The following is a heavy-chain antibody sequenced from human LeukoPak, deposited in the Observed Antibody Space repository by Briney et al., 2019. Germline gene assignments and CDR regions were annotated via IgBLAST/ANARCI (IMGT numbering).Heavy chain of an antibody. CDR3: ARGSDSYGYPYYYYYYMDV. J-gene: IGHJ6*03. D-gene: IGHD5-18*01. Sequence: SETLSLTCSVSGVAISSHSWSWVRQPPGEGLESIGYISNTGGTNYNPSLKSRVIISVDTSKNEVSLKLTSVTAADTAVYYCARGSDSYGYPYYYYYYMDVWGEGTAVTVSS. CDR1: GVAISSHS. CDR2: ISNTGGT. V-gene: IGHV4-59*11.